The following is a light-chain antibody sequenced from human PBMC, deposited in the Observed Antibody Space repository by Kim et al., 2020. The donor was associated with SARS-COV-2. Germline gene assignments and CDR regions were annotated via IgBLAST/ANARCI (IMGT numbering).Light chain of an antibody. J-gene: IGKJ2*02. CDR1: ESISTK. CDR2: GAS. Sequence: VYPWEKATLSCRASESISTKLAWYQQKPGQAPRLLIYGASTRATDIPARFSGGGSGAEFTLTISSLQSEDFAVYYCQQYSDWPPGTFGQGTKLEI. CDR3: QQYSDWPPGT. V-gene: IGKV3-15*01.